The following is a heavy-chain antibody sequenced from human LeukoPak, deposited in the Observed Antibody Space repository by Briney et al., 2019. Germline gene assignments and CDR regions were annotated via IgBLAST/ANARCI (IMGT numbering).Heavy chain of an antibody. J-gene: IGHJ6*04. CDR3: ATRNKDIVVDDSPVMDV. CDR2: IIPFFGTA. D-gene: IGHD2-15*01. V-gene: IGHV1-69*06. CDR1: GGTFSSYA. Sequence: ASVKVSCKASGGTFSSYAISWVRQAPGPGLEWMGGIIPFFGTANYAQKFQGRVTITADKSTSTAYMELSSLRSEDTAVYYCATRNKDIVVDDSPVMDVWGKGTTVTVSS.